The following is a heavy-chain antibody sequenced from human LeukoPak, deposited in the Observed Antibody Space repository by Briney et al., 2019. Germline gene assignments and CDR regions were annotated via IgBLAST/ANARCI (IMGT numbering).Heavy chain of an antibody. CDR2: INYSGRT. CDR3: ARAISGWYYFDY. J-gene: IGHJ4*02. V-gene: IGHV4-59*08. D-gene: IGHD6-13*01. Sequence: SETLSLTCSVSGGSNSAYYWSWIRQPPGKGLEWIGYINYSGRTDYNPSLKGRVTISVDTSKNQFSLKLSSVTAADTAVFYCARAISGWYYFDYWGQGTLVTVSS. CDR1: GGSNSAYY.